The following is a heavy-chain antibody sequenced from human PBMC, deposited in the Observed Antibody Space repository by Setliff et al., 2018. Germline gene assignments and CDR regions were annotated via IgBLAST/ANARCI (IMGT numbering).Heavy chain of an antibody. CDR1: GVTVSDAW. J-gene: IGHJ5*02. Sequence: KPGGSLRLSCAASGVTVSDAWVGWVRQTPGEGLDWVGRIKSKTDGGPTDYAAPVKGRFTISRDDSKNTLYLQMNSLKTEDTAIYYCVKLVPQAISSDPWGQGTLVTVSS. CDR3: VKLVPQAISSDP. D-gene: IGHD3-10*01. CDR2: IKSKTDGGPT. V-gene: IGHV3-15*01.